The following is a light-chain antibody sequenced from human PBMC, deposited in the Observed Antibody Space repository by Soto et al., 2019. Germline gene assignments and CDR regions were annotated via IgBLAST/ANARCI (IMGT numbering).Light chain of an antibody. Sequence: DVQMTQSPSTLSASVGDRVTITCRASQGVNIWLAWYQQKPGRAPKLLIHRASILESGVPSRFSGSGSGTEFTLTISSLHPEDFATYYCQQYNVYWSFGPGTKVDIK. V-gene: IGKV1-5*03. CDR1: QGVNIW. CDR3: QQYNVYWS. J-gene: IGKJ1*01. CDR2: RAS.